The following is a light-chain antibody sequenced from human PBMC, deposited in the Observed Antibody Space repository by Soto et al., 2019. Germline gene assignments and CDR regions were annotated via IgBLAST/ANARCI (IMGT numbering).Light chain of an antibody. V-gene: IGKV1-9*01. CDR1: QGISSY. CDR3: QQLNSYPPKYT. Sequence: DIQLTQSPSFLSASVGDGVTITCRASQGISSYLAWYQQKPGKAPKLLIYAASTLQSGVPSRFSGSGSGTEFTLTISSLQPEDFATYYCQQLNSYPPKYTFGQGTKLEIK. CDR2: AAS. J-gene: IGKJ2*01.